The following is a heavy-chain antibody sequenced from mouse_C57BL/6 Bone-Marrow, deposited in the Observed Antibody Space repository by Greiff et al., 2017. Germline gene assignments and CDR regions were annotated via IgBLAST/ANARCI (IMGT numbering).Heavy chain of an antibody. CDR1: GFTFSSYA. J-gene: IGHJ4*01. Sequence: EVKLMESGEGLVKPGGSLKLSCAASGFTFSSYAMSWVRQTPEKRLEWVAYISSGGDYIYYADTVKGRFTISRDNARNTLYLQMSSLKSEDTAMYYCTRERSYDYYAMDYWGQGTSVTVSS. V-gene: IGHV5-9-1*02. D-gene: IGHD1-1*01. CDR2: ISSGGDYI. CDR3: TRERSYDYYAMDY.